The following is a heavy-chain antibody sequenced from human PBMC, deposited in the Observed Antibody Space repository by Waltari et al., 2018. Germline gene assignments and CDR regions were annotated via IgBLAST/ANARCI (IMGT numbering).Heavy chain of an antibody. J-gene: IGHJ4*02. V-gene: IGHV3-66*02. CDR1: GFTVSSNY. CDR3: ARTIAVAGVFDY. Sequence: EVQLVESGGGLVQPGGSLRLSCAASGFTVSSNYISLGRQEPGKGLEWVSVIYSGGSTYYADSVKGRFTISRDNSKNTLYLQMNSLRAEDTAVYYCARTIAVAGVFDYWGQGTLVTVSS. D-gene: IGHD6-19*01. CDR2: IYSGGST.